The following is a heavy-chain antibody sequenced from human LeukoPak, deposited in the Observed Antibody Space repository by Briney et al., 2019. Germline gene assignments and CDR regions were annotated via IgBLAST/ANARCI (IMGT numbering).Heavy chain of an antibody. V-gene: IGHV1-8*03. CDR3: ARGHPGTCRSTSCYSVDY. Sequence: GASVKVSCKASGYTFTNYDINWVRQATGQGLEWMGWMNPDSGNTGYAQKFQDRVTITRDTSISTAYMELSSLRSEDAAIYYCARGHPGTCRSTSCYSVDYWGQGTLVTVSS. J-gene: IGHJ4*02. D-gene: IGHD2-2*01. CDR1: GYTFTNYD. CDR2: MNPDSGNT.